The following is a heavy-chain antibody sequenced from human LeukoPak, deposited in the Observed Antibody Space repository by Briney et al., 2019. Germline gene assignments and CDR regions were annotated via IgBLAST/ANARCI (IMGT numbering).Heavy chain of an antibody. CDR3: ASTMTRGGFDY. Sequence: SETLSLTCTVSGGSISSGGYYWSWIRQHPGRGLEWIGYIYYSGSTYYNPSLKSRVTISVDTSKNQFSLKLSSVTAADTAVYYCASTMTRGGFDYWGQGTLVTVSS. V-gene: IGHV4-31*03. CDR2: IYYSGST. J-gene: IGHJ4*02. CDR1: GGSISSGGYY. D-gene: IGHD3-22*01.